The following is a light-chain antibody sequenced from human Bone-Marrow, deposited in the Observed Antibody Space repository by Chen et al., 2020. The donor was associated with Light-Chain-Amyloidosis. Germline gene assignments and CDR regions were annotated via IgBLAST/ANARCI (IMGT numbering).Light chain of an antibody. V-gene: IGLV2-14*01. Sequence: QSALTQPASVSGSPGQSITISCTGTSGDVGTYNYVSWYQQHPGKAPKVMIYAVSNRPSGVYNRFSGSKSGNTASLTISALQAEDEADYYCSSFTSSSSYVFGPGTKVTVL. CDR2: AVS. CDR3: SSFTSSSSYV. J-gene: IGLJ1*01. CDR1: SGDVGTYNY.